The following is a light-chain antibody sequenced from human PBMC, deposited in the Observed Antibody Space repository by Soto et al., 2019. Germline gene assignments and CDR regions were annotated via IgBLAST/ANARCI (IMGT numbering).Light chain of an antibody. V-gene: IGKV3-11*01. CDR1: ASVSSY. Sequence: EIVLTQSPATLSLSPGESATLSCRASASVSSYLAWYQQKPGQAPRLFIYDASSRATGIPARFSGSGSGTDFTLTISSLEPEDFAVYYCQQRSNWPLTFGQGTRLEIK. J-gene: IGKJ5*01. CDR3: QQRSNWPLT. CDR2: DAS.